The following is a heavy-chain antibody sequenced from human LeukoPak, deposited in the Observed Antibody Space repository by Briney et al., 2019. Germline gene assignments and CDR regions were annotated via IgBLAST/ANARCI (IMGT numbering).Heavy chain of an antibody. Sequence: GGSLRLSCAASGFTFSSYAMSWVRQAPGKGLEWVSVIYSGGSTYYADSVRGRFTISRDSSKNTLYLQMNSLRVEDTAVYYCARGVSSGWYYFDYWGQGTLVTVS. CDR3: ARGVSSGWYYFDY. V-gene: IGHV3-66*01. D-gene: IGHD6-19*01. CDR1: GFTFSSYA. J-gene: IGHJ4*02. CDR2: IYSGGST.